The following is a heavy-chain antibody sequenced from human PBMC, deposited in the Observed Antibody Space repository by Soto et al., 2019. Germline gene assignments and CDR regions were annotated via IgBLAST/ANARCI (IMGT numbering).Heavy chain of an antibody. CDR1: GFSFSGSV. V-gene: IGHV3-73*01. J-gene: IGHJ4*02. CDR2: IRSKANRYAT. CDR3: TRDGLRLGELSYDY. Sequence: PGGSLRLSCAASGFSFSGSVMHWVRQASGKGLEWVGLIRSKANRYATAYAASVKGRFTISRDDSKNTVYLQMNSLKTEDTAVYYCTRDGLRLGELSYDYWGQGFLVTVSS. D-gene: IGHD3-16*02.